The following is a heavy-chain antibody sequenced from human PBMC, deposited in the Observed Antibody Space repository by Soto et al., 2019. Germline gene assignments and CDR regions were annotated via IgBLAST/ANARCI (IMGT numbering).Heavy chain of an antibody. CDR2: ISHSGST. Sequence: QVQLQESGPGLVKPSGTLSLTCAVSGASISSNNWWTWVRQPPGKWLEWIGDISHSGSTNYNPSLESRVTISVDKSKNQFSLKVRSVTAADTAVYHCARVDYSSGWTTIDYWGQGTLVTVSS. V-gene: IGHV4-4*02. J-gene: IGHJ4*02. D-gene: IGHD6-19*01. CDR1: GASISSNNW. CDR3: ARVDYSSGWTTIDY.